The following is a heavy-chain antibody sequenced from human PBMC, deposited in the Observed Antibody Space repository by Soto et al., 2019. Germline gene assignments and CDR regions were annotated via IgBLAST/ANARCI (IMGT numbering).Heavy chain of an antibody. V-gene: IGHV4-39*01. J-gene: IGHJ3*02. CDR1: GGSIIISSYY. Sequence: SETLSLTCTVSGGSIIISSYYWGWIRQPPGKGLEWIGSIYYSGSTYYNPSLKSRVTISVDTSKNQFSLKLSSVTAADTAVYYCARCLLTYYYDSSGYWDAFDIWGQGTMVTVSS. D-gene: IGHD3-22*01. CDR3: ARCLLTYYYDSSGYWDAFDI. CDR2: IYYSGST.